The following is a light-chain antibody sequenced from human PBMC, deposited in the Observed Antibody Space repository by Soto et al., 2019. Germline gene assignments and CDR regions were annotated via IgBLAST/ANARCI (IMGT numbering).Light chain of an antibody. Sequence: EIVLTQSPGTLSLSSGERATISCRASQSVRSNYLAWYQQKPGQAPRLLIDGASSRATGFPDRFGGRGSWTEFTLIIIRLVPEEFAVYYCQRYASAPLTFGGGTKVEIK. CDR2: GAS. V-gene: IGKV3-20*01. CDR3: QRYASAPLT. CDR1: QSVRSNY. J-gene: IGKJ4*01.